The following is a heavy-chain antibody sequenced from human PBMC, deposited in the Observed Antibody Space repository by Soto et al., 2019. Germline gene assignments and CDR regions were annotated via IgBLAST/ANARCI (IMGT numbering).Heavy chain of an antibody. V-gene: IGHV4-34*01. CDR1: GGSFSGYY. J-gene: IGHJ5*02. CDR2: INHSGST. D-gene: IGHD6-13*01. Sequence: SETLSLTCAVYGGSFSGYYWSWIRQPPGKGLEWIGEINHSGSTNYNPSLKSRVTISVDTSKNQFSLKPSSVTAADTAVYYCARSRSSSWYTNWFDPWGQGTLVTVSS. CDR3: ARSRSSSWYTNWFDP.